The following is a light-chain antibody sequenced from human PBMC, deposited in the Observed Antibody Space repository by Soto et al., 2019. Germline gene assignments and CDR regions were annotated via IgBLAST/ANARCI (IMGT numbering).Light chain of an antibody. Sequence: DIQMTQSPSTLSASVGDRVTITCRASQSISSWLAWYQQKPGKAPNLLIYKASSLESGVPSRFSGSGSGTEFTLTISSLQPDDFATYYCQKYNSAPWTFGQGTKVDIK. J-gene: IGKJ1*01. CDR3: QKYNSAPWT. CDR2: KAS. V-gene: IGKV1-5*03. CDR1: QSISSW.